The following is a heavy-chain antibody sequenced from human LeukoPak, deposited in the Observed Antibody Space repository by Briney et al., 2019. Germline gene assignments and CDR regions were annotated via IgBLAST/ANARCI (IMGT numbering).Heavy chain of an antibody. J-gene: IGHJ4*02. V-gene: IGHV3-23*01. D-gene: IGHD6-13*01. CDR2: ISGGGGST. CDR3: AKDSTGYSSSWFDY. Sequence: GGSLRLSCAASGFTFSSYAMSWVRQAPGKGLEWVSAISGGGGSTYYADSVKGRFTISRDNSKNTLYLQMNSLRAEDTAVYYCAKDSTGYSSSWFDYWGQGTLVTVSS. CDR1: GFTFSSYA.